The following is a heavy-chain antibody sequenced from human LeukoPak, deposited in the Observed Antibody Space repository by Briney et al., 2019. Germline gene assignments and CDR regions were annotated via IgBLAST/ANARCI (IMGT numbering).Heavy chain of an antibody. D-gene: IGHD6-19*01. CDR1: GFTFDDYA. V-gene: IGHV3-9*01. CDR2: ISWNSGSI. Sequence: PGGSLRLSCAASGFTFDDYAMHWVRQAPGKGLEWVSGISWNSGSIGYADSVKGRFTISRDNAKNSLYQQMNSLRAEDTALYYCAKGMYSSGPPFDYWGQGTLVTVSS. J-gene: IGHJ4*02. CDR3: AKGMYSSGPPFDY.